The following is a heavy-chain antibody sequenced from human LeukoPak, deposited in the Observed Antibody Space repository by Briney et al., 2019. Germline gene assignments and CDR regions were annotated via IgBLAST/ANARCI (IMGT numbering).Heavy chain of an antibody. V-gene: IGHV3-53*01. Sequence: GGSLRLSCAASGFTVSSNYMSWVRQAPGKGLEWVSVIYSGGSTYYADSVKGRFTISRDNSKNTLYLQMDSLRAEDTAVYYCATYRQVLLPFESWGQGTLVTVSS. J-gene: IGHJ4*02. CDR3: ATYRQVLLPFES. CDR1: GFTVSSNY. CDR2: IYSGGST. D-gene: IGHD2-8*02.